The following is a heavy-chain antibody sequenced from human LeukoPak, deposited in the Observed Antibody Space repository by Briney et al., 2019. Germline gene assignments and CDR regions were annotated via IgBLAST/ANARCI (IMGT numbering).Heavy chain of an antibody. V-gene: IGHV3-48*01. J-gene: IGHJ4*02. CDR2: IGISRGNT. CDR3: ARDYKYAFDN. Sequence: GGSLRLSCAASGFTFSDYSMNWVREAPGKGLEWISYIGISRGNTKYADSVKGRFTISGDKAKNSLYLQMNSLRVEDTAVYYCARDYKYAFDNWGQGTRVTVSS. D-gene: IGHD5-24*01. CDR1: GFTFSDYS.